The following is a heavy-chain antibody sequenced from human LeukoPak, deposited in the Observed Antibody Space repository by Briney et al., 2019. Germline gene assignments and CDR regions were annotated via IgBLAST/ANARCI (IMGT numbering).Heavy chain of an antibody. Sequence: GGSLRPSCAASGFTFEKYAMSWVRQAPGRGLEWVSLISGSTGNTYYADSVQGRFTISRDNSKNTLFLQLNILRAEDTAVYYCAKVLAGAGTRPLGYWGQGTLVTVSS. J-gene: IGHJ4*02. D-gene: IGHD1-26*01. CDR3: AKVLAGAGTRPLGY. V-gene: IGHV3-23*01. CDR2: ISGSTGNT. CDR1: GFTFEKYA.